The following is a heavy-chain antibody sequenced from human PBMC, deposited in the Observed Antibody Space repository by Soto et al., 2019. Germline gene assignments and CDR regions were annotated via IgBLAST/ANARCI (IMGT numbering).Heavy chain of an antibody. J-gene: IGHJ4*02. CDR1: GFTFSRYA. CDR2: ISYDGSNK. Sequence: PGGSLRLSCVESGFTFSRYAMNWVRQAPGKGLEWVAVISYDGSNKYYAHSVKGRFTISRDNSKNTLSLQMNSLRAEDTAVYYCETQGTGATGYYFDYWGQGTLVTVSS. D-gene: IGHD1-26*01. CDR3: ETQGTGATGYYFDY. V-gene: IGHV3-30-3*02.